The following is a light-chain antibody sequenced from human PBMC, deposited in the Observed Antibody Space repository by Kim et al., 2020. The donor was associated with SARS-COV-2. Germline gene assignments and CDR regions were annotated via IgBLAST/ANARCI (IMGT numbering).Light chain of an antibody. J-gene: IGLJ2*01. CDR2: QDN. V-gene: IGLV3-1*01. CDR3: QTWDSINVV. CDR1: KLGDKY. Sequence: SYELTQPPSVSVSPGQTASITCSGDKLGDKYACWYQQKPGQSPVLVIYQDNKRPSGIPERFSGPNSGNTATLTISGTQAMDEADYYCQTWDSINVVFGGG.